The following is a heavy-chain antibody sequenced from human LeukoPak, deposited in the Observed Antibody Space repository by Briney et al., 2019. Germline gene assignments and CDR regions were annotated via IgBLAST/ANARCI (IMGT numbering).Heavy chain of an antibody. J-gene: IGHJ4*02. Sequence: GGSLRLSRLASGFTFRSHAMHWVRQAPGEGLVWVSRLKADGSEASYADSVKGRFTISRDNAKNTLYLHMSSLRAEDTPVYYCARDGFTGSVTAYLDYWGQGTPVTVSS. CDR2: LKADGSEA. CDR1: GFTFRSHA. CDR3: ARDGFTGSVTAYLDY. D-gene: IGHD2-21*02. V-gene: IGHV3-74*01.